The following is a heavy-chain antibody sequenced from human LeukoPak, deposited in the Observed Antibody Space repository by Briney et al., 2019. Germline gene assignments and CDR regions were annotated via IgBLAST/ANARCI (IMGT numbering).Heavy chain of an antibody. J-gene: IGHJ3*02. D-gene: IGHD3-22*01. V-gene: IGHV4-59*01. Sequence: SETLSLTCTVSGGSINTFYWGWIRQPPGKGLEWIGYISYTGSTNYNPSLKTGVLISVDTSKNQFSLNLSSVTAADTAVYYCARGRGYYDSSSRGTFDIWGQGTMVTVSS. CDR1: GGSINTFY. CDR2: ISYTGST. CDR3: ARGRGYYDSSSRGTFDI.